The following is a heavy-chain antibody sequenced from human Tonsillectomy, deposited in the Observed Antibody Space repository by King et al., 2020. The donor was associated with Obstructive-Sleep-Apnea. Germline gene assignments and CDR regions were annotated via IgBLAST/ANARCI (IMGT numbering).Heavy chain of an antibody. CDR3: VKEGATGDDGMDV. D-gene: IGHD1-26*01. CDR2: INPNSGGRGGT. Sequence: VQLVQSGAGVKKPGASVKVSCKASGYTFTGYYIHWVRQAPGQGLEWMGWINPNSGGRGGTKYAQKFQGRVTMTRDTSSSTAYMGLSRLRSDDTAIYYCVKEGATGDDGMDVWGQGTTVTVSS. V-gene: IGHV1-2*02. CDR1: GYTFTGYY. J-gene: IGHJ6*02.